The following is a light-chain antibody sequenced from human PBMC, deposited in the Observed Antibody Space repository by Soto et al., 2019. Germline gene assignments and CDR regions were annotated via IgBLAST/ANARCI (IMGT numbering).Light chain of an antibody. CDR1: QDVSQW. Sequence: EIHMTQSPSTLSASVGDTVTITCRASQDVSQWLAWYQERPGKPPKLLIYKASSLERGVPSRFRGRGSETEFTLTIRDLQPDDFATYYCQHYDSYPYTFGRGTRLEIK. CDR2: KAS. CDR3: QHYDSYPYT. J-gene: IGKJ2*01. V-gene: IGKV1-5*03.